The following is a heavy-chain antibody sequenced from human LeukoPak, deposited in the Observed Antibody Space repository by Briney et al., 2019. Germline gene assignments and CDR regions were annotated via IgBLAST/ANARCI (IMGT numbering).Heavy chain of an antibody. Sequence: GGSLRLSCAASGFTFSSYSMNWVRQAPGKGLEWVSSISSSSSYIYYADSVKGRFTISRDNSKNTLYLQMNSLRAEDTAIYYCAKSRLICCTGGGCYGMDVWGQGTTVSVSS. V-gene: IGHV3-21*04. D-gene: IGHD2-8*02. J-gene: IGHJ6*02. CDR1: GFTFSSYS. CDR2: ISSSSSYI. CDR3: AKSRLICCTGGGCYGMDV.